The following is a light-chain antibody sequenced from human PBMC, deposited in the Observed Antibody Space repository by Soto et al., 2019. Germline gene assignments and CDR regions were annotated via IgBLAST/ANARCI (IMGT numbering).Light chain of an antibody. Sequence: VVWTVSRDSLALAPGERANISCRASQSVRSFLTWYQQRNGQAPRLLIYDASKRASGIPARFSGSGYGTDFNLTISRLETEDFAVYNCQQYGSSPWTFGQGTKLDIK. CDR2: DAS. V-gene: IGKV3-20*01. J-gene: IGKJ1*01. CDR1: QSVRSF. CDR3: QQYGSSPWT.